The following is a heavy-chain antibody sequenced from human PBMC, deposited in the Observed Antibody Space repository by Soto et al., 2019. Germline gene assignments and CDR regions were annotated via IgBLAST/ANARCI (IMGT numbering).Heavy chain of an antibody. CDR3: ARDNIVVVPAAIVVPYYYYGMDV. D-gene: IGHD2-2*01. CDR1: GFTFSSYS. CDR2: ISSSSSYI. Sequence: EVQLVESGGGLVKPGGSLRLSCAASGFTFSSYSMNWVRQAPGKGLEWVSSISSSSSYIYYADSVKGRFTISRDNAKNSLYLQMNSLRAEDTAVYYCARDNIVVVPAAIVVPYYYYGMDVWGQGTTVTVSS. J-gene: IGHJ6*02. V-gene: IGHV3-21*01.